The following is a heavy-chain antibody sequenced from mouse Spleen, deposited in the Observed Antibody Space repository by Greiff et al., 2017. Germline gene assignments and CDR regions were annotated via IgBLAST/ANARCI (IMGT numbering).Heavy chain of an antibody. D-gene: IGHD1-1*01. CDR1: GYTFTSYW. V-gene: IGHV1-64*01. Sequence: QVQLQQPGAELVKPGASVKLSCKASGYTFTSYWMHWVKQRPGQGLEWIGMIHPNSGSTNYNEKFKSKATLTVDKSSSTAYMQLSSLTSEDSAVYYCARSLSYYYGSRYFDYWGQGTTLTVSS. J-gene: IGHJ2*01. CDR2: IHPNSGST. CDR3: ARSLSYYYGSRYFDY.